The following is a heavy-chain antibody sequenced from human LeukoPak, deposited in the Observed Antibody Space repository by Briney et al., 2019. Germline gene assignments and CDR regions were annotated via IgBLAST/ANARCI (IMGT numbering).Heavy chain of an antibody. CDR2: IYYSGST. D-gene: IGHD3-3*01. CDR3: ARGGYYDFWSGYYILDWFDP. Sequence: PSETLSLTCTVSGGSISSSSYYWGWIRQPPGKGLEWIGSIYYSGSTYYNPSLKSRVTISVDTSKNQFSLKLSSVTAADTAVYYCARGGYYDFWSGYYILDWFDPWGQGTLVTVSS. V-gene: IGHV4-39*01. CDR1: GGSISSSSYY. J-gene: IGHJ5*02.